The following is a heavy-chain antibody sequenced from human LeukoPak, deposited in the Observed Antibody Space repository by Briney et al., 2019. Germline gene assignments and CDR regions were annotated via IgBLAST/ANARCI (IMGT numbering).Heavy chain of an antibody. CDR2: IYSGGST. J-gene: IGHJ4*02. D-gene: IGHD6-19*01. CDR1: GFTFSSNY. V-gene: IGHV3-53*04. Sequence: GGSLRLSCAASGFTFSSNYMSWVRQAPGKGLEWVSVIYSGGSTYYADSVKGRFTISRHNSKNTLYLQMNSLRAEDTAVYYCARESPTYSSGWYGFDYWGQGTLVTVSS. CDR3: ARESPTYSSGWYGFDY.